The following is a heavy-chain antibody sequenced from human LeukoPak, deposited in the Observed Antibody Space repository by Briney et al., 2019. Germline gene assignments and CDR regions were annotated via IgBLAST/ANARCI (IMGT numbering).Heavy chain of an antibody. D-gene: IGHD3-10*01. J-gene: IGHJ6*04. V-gene: IGHV4-38-2*02. Sequence: SETLSLTCAVSGYSISSGYYWGWIRQPPGKVLEWIGIIYHSGSTYYNPSLKSRVIISVDTSKNQFSLKLSSVTAADTAVYYCARDGITMVRGVTSYGMDVWGKGTTVTVSS. CDR2: IYHSGST. CDR1: GYSISSGYY. CDR3: ARDGITMVRGVTSYGMDV.